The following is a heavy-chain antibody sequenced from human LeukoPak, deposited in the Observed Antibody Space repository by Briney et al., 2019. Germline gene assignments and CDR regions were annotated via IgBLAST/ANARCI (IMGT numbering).Heavy chain of an antibody. Sequence: GGYLRLYCAASGFTFSSYSMNWVRQAPGKGLEWVSSISSSSSYIYYADSVKGRFTISRDNAKNSLYLQMNSLRAEDTAVYYCATNLYNPWELLPHYYFDYWGQGTLVTVSS. CDR2: ISSSSSYI. CDR3: ATNLYNPWELLPHYYFDY. CDR1: GFTFSSYS. D-gene: IGHD1-26*01. J-gene: IGHJ4*02. V-gene: IGHV3-21*01.